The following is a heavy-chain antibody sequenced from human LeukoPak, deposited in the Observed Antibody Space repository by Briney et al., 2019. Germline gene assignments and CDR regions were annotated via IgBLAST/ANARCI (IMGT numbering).Heavy chain of an antibody. CDR3: ARAAYCSGGSCSDWFDP. CDR2: ISPNSGGI. Sequence: ASVKVSCKASGYTFTGNYIHWVPQAPGQGLEWMGWISPNSGGINYAQKFQGRVTMTRDTSISTAYMELSRLRSDDTAVYYCARAAYCSGGSCSDWFDPWGQGTLVTVSS. CDR1: GYTFTGNY. V-gene: IGHV1-2*02. D-gene: IGHD2-15*01. J-gene: IGHJ5*02.